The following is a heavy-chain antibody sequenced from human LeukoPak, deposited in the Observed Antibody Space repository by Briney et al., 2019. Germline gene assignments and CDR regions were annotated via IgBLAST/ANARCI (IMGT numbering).Heavy chain of an antibody. J-gene: IGHJ5*02. V-gene: IGHV3-30*02. CDR1: GFTFSYYG. CDR2: IRYDGNDK. D-gene: IGHD3-10*01. CDR3: AKDLMRDRWFGES. Sequence: GSLRLSCAASGFTFSYYGMHWVRQAPGKGLEWMAFIRYDGNDKFYAESVKGRFTISRDTSRNTLYLQMNSLRLEDTAVYYCAKDLMRDRWFGESWGQGTLVTVSS.